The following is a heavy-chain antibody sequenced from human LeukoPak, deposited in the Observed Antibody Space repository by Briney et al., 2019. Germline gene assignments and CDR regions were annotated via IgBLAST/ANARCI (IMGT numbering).Heavy chain of an antibody. CDR2: ISAYNGNT. Sequence: ASVKVSCKASGYTFTSYGISWVRRAPGQGLEGMGWISAYNGNTNYAQKLQGRVTMTTDTSTSTAYMELRSRRSDDTAVYYCARDIGCSGGSCYQRRRWFDPWGQGTLVTVSS. D-gene: IGHD2-15*01. CDR3: ARDIGCSGGSCYQRRRWFDP. CDR1: GYTFTSYG. J-gene: IGHJ5*02. V-gene: IGHV1-18*01.